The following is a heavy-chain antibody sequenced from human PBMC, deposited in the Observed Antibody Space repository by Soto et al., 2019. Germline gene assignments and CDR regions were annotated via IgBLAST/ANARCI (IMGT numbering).Heavy chain of an antibody. CDR2: VYYTGTT. Sequence: TLSLTCTVSGGSIGSYHWSWVRQPPGKGLEWIASVYYTGTTNYNPSLGSRVTISIDAPENQISLKLTSVTAADTAFYYCARDTVLTGMFDFWGQGTLVTVSS. D-gene: IGHD4-17*01. J-gene: IGHJ4*02. CDR1: GGSIGSYH. V-gene: IGHV4-59*01. CDR3: ARDTVLTGMFDF.